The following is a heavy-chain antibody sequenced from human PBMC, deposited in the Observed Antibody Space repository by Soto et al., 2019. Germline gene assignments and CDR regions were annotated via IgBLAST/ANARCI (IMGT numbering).Heavy chain of an antibody. CDR1: GGTFSSYA. Sequence: ASVKVSCKASGGTFSSYAISWVRQAPGQGLEWMGWINPNSRGTNYAQKFQARVTMTRDTSISTAYMELSRLRFDNTAVYYCASGGQNALDIWGQGTMVTVSS. V-gene: IGHV1-2*02. CDR3: ASGGQNALDI. D-gene: IGHD2-15*01. CDR2: INPNSRGT. J-gene: IGHJ3*02.